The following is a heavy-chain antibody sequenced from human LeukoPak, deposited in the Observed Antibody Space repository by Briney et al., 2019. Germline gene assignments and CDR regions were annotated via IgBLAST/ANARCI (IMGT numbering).Heavy chain of an antibody. CDR3: ARVTSYYYDSSALLDY. J-gene: IGHJ4*02. V-gene: IGHV3-21*01. Sequence: GGSLRLSCAASGFNFSSYSMNWVRQAPGKGLEWVSSISHSSSYIQYADSVKGRFTISRDNAKNSLYLQMNSLRAEDTAVYYCARVTSYYYDSSALLDYWGEGTLVTLSS. CDR2: ISHSSSYI. CDR1: GFNFSSYS. D-gene: IGHD3-22*01.